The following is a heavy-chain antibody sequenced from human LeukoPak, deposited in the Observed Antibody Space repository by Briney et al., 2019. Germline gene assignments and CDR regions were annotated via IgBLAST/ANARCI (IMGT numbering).Heavy chain of an antibody. Sequence: SVKVSCKASGGTFSSYAISWVRQAPGQGLEWMGGIIPIFGTANYAQKFQGRVTITADESTSTAYMELSGLRSEDTAVYYCARDAGSYGYHFDYWGQGTLVTVSS. D-gene: IGHD5-18*01. CDR3: ARDAGSYGYHFDY. CDR2: IIPIFGTA. V-gene: IGHV1-69*13. J-gene: IGHJ4*02. CDR1: GGTFSSYA.